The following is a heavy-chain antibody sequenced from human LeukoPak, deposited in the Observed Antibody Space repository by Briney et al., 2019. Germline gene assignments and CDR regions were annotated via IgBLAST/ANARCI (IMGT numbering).Heavy chain of an antibody. D-gene: IGHD3-10*01. J-gene: IGHJ4*02. V-gene: IGHV3-30*18. CDR1: GFTFSSYG. CDR3: AKDKGLTMVRGVKE. Sequence: GRSLRLSCAASGFTFSSYGMHWVRQAPGKGLEWVAVISYDGSNKYYAGSVKGRFTTSRDNSKNTLYLQMNSLRAEDTAVYYCAKDKGLTMVRGVKEWGQGTLVTVSS. CDR2: ISYDGSNK.